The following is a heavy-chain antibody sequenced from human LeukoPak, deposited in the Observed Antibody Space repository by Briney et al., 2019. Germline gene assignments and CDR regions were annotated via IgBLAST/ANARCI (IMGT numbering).Heavy chain of an antibody. V-gene: IGHV3-48*03. J-gene: IGHJ6*02. Sequence: GGSLRLSCAASGFTFSSYEMIWVRQAPGKGLECVSYMSTGGGTIYYADSVKGRFTISRDNSKNTLYLQMNSLRGEDTALYYCATEIIRRYNGSRQDGMDVWGQGTTVTVSS. D-gene: IGHD1-26*01. CDR1: GFTFSSYE. CDR3: ATEIIRRYNGSRQDGMDV. CDR2: MSTGGGTI.